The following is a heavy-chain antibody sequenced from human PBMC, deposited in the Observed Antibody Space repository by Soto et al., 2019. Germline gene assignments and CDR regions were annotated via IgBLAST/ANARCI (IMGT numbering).Heavy chain of an antibody. CDR3: ARDRSLLYGSGSYYNGYYFDY. Sequence: GGSLRLSCAASGFTFSDYYMSWIRQAPGKGLEWVSYISSSGSTIYYADSVKGRLTISRDNAKNSLYLQMNSLRAEDTAVYYCARDRSLLYGSGSYYNGYYFDYWGQGTLVTVSS. D-gene: IGHD3-10*01. V-gene: IGHV3-11*01. CDR2: ISSSGSTI. J-gene: IGHJ4*02. CDR1: GFTFSDYY.